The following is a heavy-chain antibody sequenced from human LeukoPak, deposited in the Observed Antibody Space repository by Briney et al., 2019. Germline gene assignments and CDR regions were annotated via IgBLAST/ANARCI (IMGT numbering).Heavy chain of an antibody. CDR3: ARSTFRSGWYDLAHVSPPVYYFDY. J-gene: IGHJ4*02. D-gene: IGHD6-19*01. CDR1: GGSISSGGYY. V-gene: IGHV4-61*08. CDR2: IYYSGST. Sequence: PSETLSLTCTVSGGSISSGGYYWSWIRQPPGKGLEWIGYIYYSGSTNYNPSLKSRVTISVDTSKNQFSLKLSSVTAADTAVYYCARSTFRSGWYDLAHVSPPVYYFDYWGQGTLVTVSS.